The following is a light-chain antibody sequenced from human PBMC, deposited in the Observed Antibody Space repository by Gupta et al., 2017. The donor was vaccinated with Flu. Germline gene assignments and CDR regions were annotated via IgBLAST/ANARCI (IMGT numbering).Light chain of an antibody. V-gene: IGKV4-1*01. CDR1: QSVLYSSNNKNY. Sequence: DIVMTQSPDFLAVSLGERATIICKSSQSVLYSSNNKNYLAWYQQTPGQPPKLLISWASTRESGVPDRFSGSGSGTDFTLTISSLQAEDVAVYYCQQYYSSPHTFGQGTKLEIK. J-gene: IGKJ2*01. CDR2: WAS. CDR3: QQYYSSPHT.